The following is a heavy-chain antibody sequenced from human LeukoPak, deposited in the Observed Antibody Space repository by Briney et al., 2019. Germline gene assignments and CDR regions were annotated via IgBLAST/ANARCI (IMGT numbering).Heavy chain of an antibody. D-gene: IGHD1-26*01. V-gene: IGHV4-59*01. J-gene: IGHJ6*02. CDR3: ARDKEWELHYYYGMDV. CDR2: IYYRGST. Sequence: PSETLSLTCTVSGDSISSYYWSWIRQPPGKGLEWIGYIYYRGSTNYNPSLKSRVTISVDTSKNQFSLKLSSVTAADTAVYYCARDKEWELHYYYGMDVWGQGTTVTVSS. CDR1: GDSISSYY.